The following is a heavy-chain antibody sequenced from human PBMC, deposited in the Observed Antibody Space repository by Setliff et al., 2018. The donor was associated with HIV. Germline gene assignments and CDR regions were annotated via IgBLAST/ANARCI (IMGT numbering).Heavy chain of an antibody. CDR1: GVSISSHH. Sequence: PSETLSLTFNVSGVSISSHHWSWIRQPPGKGLEWIGYIYYTGTTKYNPSLESRVTISIDMSKNQLSLQLSSVTAADTAVYFCARSYSSSLNPSGWMDVWGKGTTVTVSS. D-gene: IGHD6-13*01. V-gene: IGHV4-59*11. CDR3: ARSYSSSLNPSGWMDV. J-gene: IGHJ6*04. CDR2: IYYTGTT.